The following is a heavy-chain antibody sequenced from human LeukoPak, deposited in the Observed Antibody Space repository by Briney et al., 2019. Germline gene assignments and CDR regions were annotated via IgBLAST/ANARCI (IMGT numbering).Heavy chain of an antibody. CDR3: ARVQTTGLLEWLY. D-gene: IGHD3-3*01. Sequence: EASVTVSCKALGYTFTDHYLHWVRQAPGQGLEWMGWINGNSGDTKYAQTFQGRVTLTRDTSSSTAYMELSRLTSDDTAIYYCARVQTTGLLEWLYWGQGALVTVSS. V-gene: IGHV1-2*02. CDR2: INGNSGDT. J-gene: IGHJ4*02. CDR1: GYTFTDHY.